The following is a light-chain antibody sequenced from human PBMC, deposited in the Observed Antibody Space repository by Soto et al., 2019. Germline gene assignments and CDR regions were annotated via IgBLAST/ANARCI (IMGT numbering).Light chain of an antibody. CDR1: QSVLNSSQNKNC. J-gene: IGKJ1*01. CDR2: WAS. CDR3: HQYCSFPRT. V-gene: IGKV4-1*01. Sequence: DIVMTQSPDSLAVSLGERATINCKSTQSVLNSSQNKNCITWYQQKPGQPPKVLIYWASTRESGVPDRFSGSGSGTDSPLTISSLQAEDVAVYYCHQYCSFPRTFGQGTKVEIK.